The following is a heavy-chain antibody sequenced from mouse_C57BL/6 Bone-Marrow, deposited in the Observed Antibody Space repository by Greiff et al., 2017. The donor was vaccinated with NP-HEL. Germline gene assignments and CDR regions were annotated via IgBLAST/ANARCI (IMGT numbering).Heavy chain of an antibody. J-gene: IGHJ2*01. CDR2: IRYDGST. CDR1: GYSITSGYF. Sequence: DVKLQESGPGLVKPSQSLSLTCSVTGYSITSGYFWNWIRRFPGNKLEWVGSIRYDGSTNYSPSFKNRTSITRDTSTNQFFLKLNSVTAEDTATYYCARAYGNYLDYWGQGTALTVSA. V-gene: IGHV3-6*01. CDR3: ARAYGNYLDY. D-gene: IGHD2-10*02.